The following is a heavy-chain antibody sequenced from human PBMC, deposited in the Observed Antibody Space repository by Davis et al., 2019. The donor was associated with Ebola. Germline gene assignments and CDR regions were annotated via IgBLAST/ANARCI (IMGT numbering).Heavy chain of an antibody. V-gene: IGHV3-23*01. CDR1: GFVFSNYV. Sequence: GESLKISCAASGFVFSNYVMSWVRRAPGKGLEWVSTLVLSADTYYADSVKGRFTISRDNSKNTLYLQMNSLRAEDTAVYYCANHAEIAVAGIREGWYFDLWGRGTLVTVSS. CDR2: LVLSADT. D-gene: IGHD6-19*01. J-gene: IGHJ2*01. CDR3: ANHAEIAVAGIREGWYFDL.